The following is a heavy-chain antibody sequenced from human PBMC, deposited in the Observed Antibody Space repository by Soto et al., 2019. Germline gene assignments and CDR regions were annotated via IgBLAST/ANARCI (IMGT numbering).Heavy chain of an antibody. V-gene: IGHV5-51*01. CDR3: ARLYSGYYYYYGMDV. CDR1: GYSFTSYW. Sequence: GESLKISCNGSGYSFTSYWIGWVRQMPGKGLEWMGIIYPGDSDTRYSPSFQGQVTISADKSISTAYLQWSSLKASDTAMYYCARLYSGYYYYYGMDVWGQGTTVTVSS. J-gene: IGHJ6*02. D-gene: IGHD5-12*01. CDR2: IYPGDSDT.